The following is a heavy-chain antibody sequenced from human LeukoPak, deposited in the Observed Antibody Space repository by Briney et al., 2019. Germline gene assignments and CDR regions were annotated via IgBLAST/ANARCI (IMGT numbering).Heavy chain of an antibody. CDR3: VVAYGIGV. V-gene: IGHV3-7*03. Sequence: GGSLRLSCAASGFTFGNYWMSWVRQAPGKGLEWVANVKEDGDETYYVDSVKGRFTISRDNAKKSLYLQMNSLRVEDTAIYYCVVAYGIGVWGQGTTVTVSS. CDR1: GFTFGNYW. J-gene: IGHJ6*02. D-gene: IGHD3-10*01. CDR2: VKEDGDET.